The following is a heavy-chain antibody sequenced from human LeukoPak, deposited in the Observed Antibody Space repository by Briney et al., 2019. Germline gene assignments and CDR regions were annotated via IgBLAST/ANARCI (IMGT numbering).Heavy chain of an antibody. CDR3: ARALSSSYSYFDY. Sequence: GGSLRLSCAASGFTFSSYAMSWVRQAPGKGLEWVSKISGSGGSTYYADSVKGRFTISRDNSKNTLYLQMNSLRAEDTAIYYCARALSSSYSYFDYWGQETLVTVPS. CDR1: GFTFSSYA. V-gene: IGHV3-23*01. CDR2: ISGSGGST. D-gene: IGHD6-13*01. J-gene: IGHJ4*02.